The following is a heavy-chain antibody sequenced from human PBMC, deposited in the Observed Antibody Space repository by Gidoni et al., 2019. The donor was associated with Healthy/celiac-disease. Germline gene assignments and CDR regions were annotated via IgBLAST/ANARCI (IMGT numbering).Heavy chain of an antibody. J-gene: IGHJ6*02. CDR1: GGSFSGYY. Sequence: QVQLQQWGAGLLKPSETLSLTCAVYGGSFSGYYWSWIRQPPGKGLEWIGEINHSGSTNYNPSLKSRVTISGDTSKNQFSLKLSSVTAADTAVYYCARGDFWSGYYGRYYGMDVWGQGTTVTVSS. D-gene: IGHD3-3*01. V-gene: IGHV4-34*01. CDR3: ARGDFWSGYYGRYYGMDV. CDR2: INHSGST.